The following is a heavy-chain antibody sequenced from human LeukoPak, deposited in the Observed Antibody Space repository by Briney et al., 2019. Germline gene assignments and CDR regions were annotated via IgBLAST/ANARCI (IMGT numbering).Heavy chain of an antibody. V-gene: IGHV4-59*01. CDR1: GGSISSYY. CDR2: IYYSGST. CDR3: ARDGYGDYAFGYYYYYMDV. D-gene: IGHD4-17*01. J-gene: IGHJ6*03. Sequence: PSETLSLTCTVSGGSISSYYWSWIRQPPGKGLEWIGYIYYSGSTNYNPSLKSRVTISVDTSKNQFSLKLSSVTAADTAVYYCARDGYGDYAFGYYYYYMDVWGKGTTVTISS.